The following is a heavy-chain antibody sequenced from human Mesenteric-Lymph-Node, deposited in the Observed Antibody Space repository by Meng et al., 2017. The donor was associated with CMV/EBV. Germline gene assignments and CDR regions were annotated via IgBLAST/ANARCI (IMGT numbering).Heavy chain of an antibody. CDR3: AREGCSSTTCYPLSDIYL. V-gene: IGHV3-48*04. D-gene: IGHD2-2*01. CDR2: ISSSSSTI. CDR1: GFTLGINY. J-gene: IGHJ4*02. Sequence: GESLKISCAASGFTLGINYMSWVRQAPGKGLEWISYISSSSSTIYYADSVKGRFTTSRDNAKNSLYLQMNSLRAEDTAVYYCAREGCSSTTCYPLSDIYLWGQGTLVTVSS.